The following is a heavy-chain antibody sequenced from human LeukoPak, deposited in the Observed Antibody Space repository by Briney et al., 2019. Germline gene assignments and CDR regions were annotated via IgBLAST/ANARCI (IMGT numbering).Heavy chain of an antibody. D-gene: IGHD1/OR15-1a*01. V-gene: IGHV4-39*07. Sequence: PSETLSLTCTVSGGSISSRPYCWGWIRQPPGKGLEWLGNFYYSGSTYYKPSLKSRVTISVDTSKNQFSLKLSSVTAADTAVYYCARGRRNKVYSYYYYMDVWGKGTTVTVSS. J-gene: IGHJ6*03. CDR2: FYYSGST. CDR1: GGSISSRPYC. CDR3: ARGRRNKVYSYYYYMDV.